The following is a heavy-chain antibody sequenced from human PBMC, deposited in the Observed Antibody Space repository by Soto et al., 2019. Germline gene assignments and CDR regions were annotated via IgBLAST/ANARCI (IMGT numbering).Heavy chain of an antibody. D-gene: IGHD3-10*01. V-gene: IGHV3-23*01. Sequence: EVQLLESGGGLVQPGGSLRLSCAASGFTFNNYAMTWVRHAPGKGLEWVSAISGGGDTTSYADSVKVRFTVSRDGSKNTLYLTMISLIAEDTALYYCAKGRGGSGSLSPRVDFWCQVTLVTVSS. CDR3: AKGRGGSGSLSPRVDF. CDR1: GFTFNNYA. J-gene: IGHJ4*02. CDR2: ISGGGDTT.